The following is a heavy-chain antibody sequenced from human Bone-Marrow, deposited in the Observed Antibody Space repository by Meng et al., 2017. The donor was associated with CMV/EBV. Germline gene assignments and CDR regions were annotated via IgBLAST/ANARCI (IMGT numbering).Heavy chain of an antibody. CDR3: ARGVATVTTYSPIYFDY. CDR2: IYYSGST. CDR1: GGSISSSSYY. Sequence: SETLSLTCTVSGGSISSSSYYWGWIRQPPGKGLEWIVSIYYSGSTYYNPSLKRRVTISVDTSKNQFSLKLSSVTAADTAVYYCARGVATVTTYSPIYFDYWGQGTLVTVAS. D-gene: IGHD4-17*01. V-gene: IGHV4-39*07. J-gene: IGHJ4*02.